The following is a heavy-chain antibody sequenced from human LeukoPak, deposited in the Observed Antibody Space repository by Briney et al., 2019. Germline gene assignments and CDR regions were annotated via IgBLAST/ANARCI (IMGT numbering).Heavy chain of an antibody. CDR3: ARVLREWLLFGWFDP. Sequence: GRSLRLSCAASGFTFDDYAMHWVRQAPGKGLEWVSGISWNSGSIGYADSVKGRFTISRDNTKNSLYLQMNSLRAEDTAVYYCARVLREWLLFGWFDPWGQGTLVTVSS. CDR1: GFTFDDYA. V-gene: IGHV3-9*01. CDR2: ISWNSGSI. D-gene: IGHD3-3*01. J-gene: IGHJ5*02.